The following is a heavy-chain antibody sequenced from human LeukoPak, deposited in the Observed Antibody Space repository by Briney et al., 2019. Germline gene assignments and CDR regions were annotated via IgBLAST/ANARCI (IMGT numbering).Heavy chain of an antibody. CDR1: GITFSSYA. D-gene: IGHD1-20*01. Sequence: PGGSLRLSCAASGITFSSYAMNWVRQAPGKGLEWVSAISGSGETTYYADSVKGRFTISRDNSKNTLYMQMNSLRAEDTAVYYCAKPYNYGYKGFFDYWGQGILVTVSS. CDR2: ISGSGETT. CDR3: AKPYNYGYKGFFDY. J-gene: IGHJ4*02. V-gene: IGHV3-23*01.